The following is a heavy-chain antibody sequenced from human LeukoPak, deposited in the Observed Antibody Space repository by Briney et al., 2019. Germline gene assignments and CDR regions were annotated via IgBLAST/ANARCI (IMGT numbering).Heavy chain of an antibody. CDR2: ISYDGSNK. D-gene: IGHD2-21*01. V-gene: IGHV3-30*04. CDR1: GFTFSSYA. J-gene: IGHJ6*02. Sequence: PGGSLGLSCAASGFTFSSYAMHWVRQAPGKGLEWVAVISYDGSNKYYADSVKGRFTISRDNSKNTLYLQMNSLRAEDTAVYYCARDRGSIPAYGMDVWGQGTTVTVSS. CDR3: ARDRGSIPAYGMDV.